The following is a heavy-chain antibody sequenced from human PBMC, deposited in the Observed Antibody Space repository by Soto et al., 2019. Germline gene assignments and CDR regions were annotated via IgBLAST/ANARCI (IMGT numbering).Heavy chain of an antibody. Sequence: KRARKSSGYRNTVDHSGCGSKTKRQGLEWMGWINPNSGVTNYAQKFQGWVTMTRGTSISTAYMELSRLRSDDTAVYYCARSNLPIVVVVAATRGRSDAFDIWGQGTMVTVSS. D-gene: IGHD2-15*01. J-gene: IGHJ3*02. CDR2: INPNSGVT. CDR1: GYRNTVDH. CDR3: ARSNLPIVVVVAATRGRSDAFDI. V-gene: IGHV1-2*04.